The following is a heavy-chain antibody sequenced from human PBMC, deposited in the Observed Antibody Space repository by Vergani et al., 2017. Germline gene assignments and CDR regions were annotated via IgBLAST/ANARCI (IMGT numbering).Heavy chain of an antibody. CDR2: ICHSGGA. V-gene: IGHV4-39*07. CDR3: ARRNYGDHDY. Sequence: QLHLQESGPGLVKPSETLSLTCTVSGGSITSSSYYWGWNRPPPGKGLEWIGNICHSGGAYYNPSLKSRVTISVDTSKNQFSLKLSSVTAADTAVYYCARRNYGDHDYWGQGTLVTVSS. D-gene: IGHD4-17*01. J-gene: IGHJ4*02. CDR1: GGSITSSSYY.